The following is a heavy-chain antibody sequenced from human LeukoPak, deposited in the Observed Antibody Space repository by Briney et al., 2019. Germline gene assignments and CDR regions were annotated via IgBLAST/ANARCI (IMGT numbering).Heavy chain of an antibody. Sequence: SETLSVTCAVYGGSFIGYYWSWIRQPPGKGLEWIGEINHSGSTNYNPSLKSRVTISVDTSKNQFSLKLSSVTAADTAVYYCARRKGAVPATVDYWGQGTLVTVSS. J-gene: IGHJ4*02. CDR3: ARRKGAVPATVDY. CDR1: GGSFIGYY. CDR2: INHSGST. V-gene: IGHV4-34*01. D-gene: IGHD2-2*01.